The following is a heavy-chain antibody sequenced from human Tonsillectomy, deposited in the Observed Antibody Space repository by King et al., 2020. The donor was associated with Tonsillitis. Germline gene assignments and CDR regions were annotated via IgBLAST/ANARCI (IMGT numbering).Heavy chain of an antibody. CDR3: ANGLYGSGSYSPYYYYMDV. D-gene: IGHD3-10*01. V-gene: IGHV3-23*04. J-gene: IGHJ6*03. CDR2: ISGSGGST. CDR1: GFTFSSYA. Sequence: VQLVESGGGLVQPGGSLRLSCAASGFTFSSYAMSWVRQAPGKGLEWVSAISGSGGSTYYADSVKGRFTISRDNSKNRLYLQMNSLRAEDTAVYYCANGLYGSGSYSPYYYYMDVWGKGTTVTVSS.